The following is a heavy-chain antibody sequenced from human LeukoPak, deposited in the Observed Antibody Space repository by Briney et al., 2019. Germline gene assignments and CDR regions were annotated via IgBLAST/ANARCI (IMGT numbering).Heavy chain of an antibody. D-gene: IGHD3-22*01. V-gene: IGHV3-11*04. CDR3: ARAYNYYDSSGYYSY. CDR2: ISTCASTR. Sequence: GGSLRLSCAASGFAFSDYYMSWIRQAPGKGLEWVSYISTCASTRYYADSVKGRFTISRDNAKNSLYLQMNSLRAEDTAVYYCARAYNYYDSSGYYSYWGQGTLVTVSS. CDR1: GFAFSDYY. J-gene: IGHJ4*02.